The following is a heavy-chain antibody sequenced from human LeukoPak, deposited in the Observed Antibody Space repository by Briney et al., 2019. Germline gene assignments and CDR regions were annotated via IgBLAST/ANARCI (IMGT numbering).Heavy chain of an antibody. J-gene: IGHJ3*01. CDR3: AIGQGVITWGGADVYDV. V-gene: IGHV1-18*01. CDR2: FSTYNGDT. D-gene: IGHD3-16*01. Sequence: ASVKVSCKASGDTFTNYGINWVRQAPGQRPEWMGWFSTYNGDTKYAQKLKGRLTLTADTLKTTAYMELRTLISDDTATYYCAIGQGVITWGGADVYDVWGQGRTVIVSS. CDR1: GDTFTNYG.